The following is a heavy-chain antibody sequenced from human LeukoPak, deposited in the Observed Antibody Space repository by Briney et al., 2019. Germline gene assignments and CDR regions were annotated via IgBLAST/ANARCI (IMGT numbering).Heavy chain of an antibody. Sequence: ASVKVSCKASGYTFTGYYMHWVRQAPGQGLVWMGWINPNSGGTNYAQKFQGRVTMTRDTSISTTYMELSRLRSDDTAVYYCARERTDYGGNRYFDYWGQGTLVTVSS. CDR3: ARERTDYGGNRYFDY. CDR2: INPNSGGT. D-gene: IGHD4-23*01. CDR1: GYTFTGYY. V-gene: IGHV1-2*02. J-gene: IGHJ4*02.